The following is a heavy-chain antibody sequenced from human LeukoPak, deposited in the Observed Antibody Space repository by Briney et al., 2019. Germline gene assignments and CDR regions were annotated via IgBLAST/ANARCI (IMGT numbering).Heavy chain of an antibody. J-gene: IGHJ3*02. CDR2: IGGSGGSA. CDR3: ARDDTNSYYYDSSGPAHAFDI. D-gene: IGHD3-22*01. Sequence: GGSLRLSCAASGFTFSTYAMSWVRQAPGKALEWVSAIGGSGGSAYYADSVKGRFTTSRDNAKNSLYLQMNSLRAEDTAVYYCARDDTNSYYYDSSGPAHAFDIWGQGTMVTVSS. V-gene: IGHV3-23*01. CDR1: GFTFSTYA.